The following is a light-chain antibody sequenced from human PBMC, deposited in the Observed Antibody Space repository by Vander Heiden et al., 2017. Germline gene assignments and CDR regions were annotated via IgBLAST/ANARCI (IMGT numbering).Light chain of an antibody. V-gene: IGKV4-1*01. Sequence: DIVMTQSPDSLAVSLGERATINCRSSQSVLFSSNQKNYLAWYQQKPGQPPKLLIYWASIRQSGVPDRFSGSGSKTDFTLTISSLQAEDVAVYYCQQYYSAAYTFGQGTRVEIK. CDR1: QSVLFSSNQKNY. CDR2: WAS. J-gene: IGKJ2*01. CDR3: QQYYSAAYT.